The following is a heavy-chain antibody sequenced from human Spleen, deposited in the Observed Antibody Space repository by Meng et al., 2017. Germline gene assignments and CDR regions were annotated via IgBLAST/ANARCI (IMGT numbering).Heavy chain of an antibody. CDR1: GFTFSSYG. V-gene: IGHV3-33*06. CDR2: IWYDGRNK. Sequence: GGSLKISCAASGFTFSSYGMHWVRQAPGKGLEWVAVIWYDGRNKYYADSVKGRFTISRDNSKNTLYLQMNSLRAEDTAVYYCAKDPPTWFDPWGQGTLVTVSS. J-gene: IGHJ5*02. CDR3: AKDPPTWFDP.